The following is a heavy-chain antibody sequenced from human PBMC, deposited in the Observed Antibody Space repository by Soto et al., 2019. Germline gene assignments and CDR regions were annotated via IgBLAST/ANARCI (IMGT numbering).Heavy chain of an antibody. CDR3: ARLGEYYYGSGSYYSWFDP. CDR1: GGSISSYY. D-gene: IGHD3-10*01. J-gene: IGHJ5*02. CDR2: IYYSGST. V-gene: IGHV4-59*08. Sequence: SETLSLTCTVSGGSISSYYWSWSRQPPGTGLEWIGYIYYSGSTNYNPSLKSRVTISVDTSKNQFSLKLSSVTAADTAVYYCARLGEYYYGSGSYYSWFDPWGQGTLVTVS.